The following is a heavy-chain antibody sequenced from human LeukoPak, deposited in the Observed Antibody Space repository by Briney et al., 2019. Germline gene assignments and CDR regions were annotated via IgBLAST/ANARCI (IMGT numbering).Heavy chain of an antibody. CDR2: INHSGST. Sequence: PSETLSLTCAVYGGSFRGYYWSWIRQPPGKGLEWIGEINHSGSTNYNPSLKSRVTISVDTSKNQFSLKLSSVTAADTAVYYCARGPASHSGGSSTSCYLDYWGQGTLVTVSS. V-gene: IGHV4-34*01. J-gene: IGHJ4*02. D-gene: IGHD2-2*01. CDR3: ARGPASHSGGSSTSCYLDY. CDR1: GGSFRGYY.